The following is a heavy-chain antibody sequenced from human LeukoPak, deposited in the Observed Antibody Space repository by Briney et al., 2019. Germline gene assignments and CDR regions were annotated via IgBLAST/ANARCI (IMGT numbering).Heavy chain of an antibody. CDR2: ISYDGSNK. J-gene: IGHJ6*02. CDR1: GFTFSSYA. D-gene: IGHD1-1*01. CDR3: ARGPGTTSIYYYGMDV. V-gene: IGHV3-30-3*01. Sequence: GGSLRLSCAASGFTFSSYAMHWVRQAPGKGLEWVAVISYDGSNKYYADSVKGRFTISRDNSKNTLYLQMNSLRAEGTAVYYCARGPGTTSIYYYGMDVWGQGTTVTVSS.